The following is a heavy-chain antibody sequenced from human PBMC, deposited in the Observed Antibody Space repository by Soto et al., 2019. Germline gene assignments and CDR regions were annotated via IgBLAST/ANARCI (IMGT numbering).Heavy chain of an antibody. Sequence: SETLSLTCAVSSGSISSSNWWSWVRQPPGKGLEWIGEIYHSGSTNYNPSLKSRVTISVDKSKNQFSLKLSSVTAADTAVYYCARGGYCSSTSCQQGGIDYWGQGTLVTVSS. D-gene: IGHD2-2*01. CDR3: ARGGYCSSTSCQQGGIDY. CDR2: IYHSGST. CDR1: SGSISSSNW. V-gene: IGHV4-4*02. J-gene: IGHJ4*02.